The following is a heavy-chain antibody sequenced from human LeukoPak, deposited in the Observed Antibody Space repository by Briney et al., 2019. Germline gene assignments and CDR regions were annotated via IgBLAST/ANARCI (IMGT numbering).Heavy chain of an antibody. J-gene: IGHJ4*02. Sequence: GGSLRLSCAASGFTFSNAWLTWVRQAPGKGLEWVSGISGSGGSTYYADSVRGRFTISRDNFKNTLDVQMSSLGVEDTAIYYCARTGVGGGYRFDSWGQGTLVTVSS. CDR1: GFTFSNAW. D-gene: IGHD1-26*01. CDR2: ISGSGGST. CDR3: ARTGVGGGYRFDS. V-gene: IGHV3-23*01.